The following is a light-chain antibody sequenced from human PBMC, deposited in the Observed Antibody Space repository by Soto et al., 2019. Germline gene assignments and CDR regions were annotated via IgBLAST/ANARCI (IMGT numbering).Light chain of an antibody. J-gene: IGKJ1*01. Sequence: DIQMTQSPSYVSASVGDRVTITCRASQVIGSWLAWYQQKPGKAPKLLIYDASSLHSGVPASFSGSGSGTYFTLTISSLQPEDSATYYCQQANSFPWTFGQGTKVEIK. CDR3: QQANSFPWT. CDR1: QVIGSW. CDR2: DAS. V-gene: IGKV1-12*01.